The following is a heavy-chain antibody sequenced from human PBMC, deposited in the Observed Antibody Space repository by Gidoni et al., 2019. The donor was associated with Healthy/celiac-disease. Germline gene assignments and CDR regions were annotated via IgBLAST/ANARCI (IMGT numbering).Heavy chain of an antibody. J-gene: IGHJ4*02. CDR3: ARGQAAAGPFDY. CDR2: IKQDGSEK. Sequence: EVQLVESGGGLVQPGGSLRLSCAAPGFTFSSYWMSWVRQAPGKGLGWVANIKQDGSEKYYVDSVKGRFTISRDNAKNSLYLQMNSLRAEDTAVYYCARGQAAAGPFDYWGQGTLVTVSS. V-gene: IGHV3-7*03. CDR1: GFTFSSYW. D-gene: IGHD6-13*01.